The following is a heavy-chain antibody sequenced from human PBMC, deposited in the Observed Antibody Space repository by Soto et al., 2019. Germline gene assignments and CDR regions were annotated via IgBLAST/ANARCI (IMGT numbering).Heavy chain of an antibody. V-gene: IGHV1-69*01. Sequence: QVQLAQSRAEVKIPGSSVKVSCTSFGGTFRTAAVTWVRQAPGQGLEWVGGYIPIFGTVLYPQKFQDRVTITADESATTAYMELRNLTSEDTAIYYCARDPSGYSYFDFWGQGTLISVSS. CDR1: GGTFRTAA. D-gene: IGHD3-22*01. J-gene: IGHJ4*02. CDR2: YIPIFGTV. CDR3: ARDPSGYSYFDF.